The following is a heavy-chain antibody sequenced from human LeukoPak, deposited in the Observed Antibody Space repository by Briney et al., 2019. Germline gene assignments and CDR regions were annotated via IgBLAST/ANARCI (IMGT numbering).Heavy chain of an antibody. CDR3: ASGAIYYDSSGYYYLPDY. CDR2: IIPIFGTA. J-gene: IGHJ4*02. D-gene: IGHD3-22*01. Sequence: SVTVSCKASGGAFSSYAISWVRQAPGQGLEWMGGIIPIFGTANYAQKFQGRVTITADESTSTAYMELSSLRSEDTAVYYCASGAIYYDSSGYYYLPDYWGQGTLVTVSS. CDR1: GGAFSSYA. V-gene: IGHV1-69*13.